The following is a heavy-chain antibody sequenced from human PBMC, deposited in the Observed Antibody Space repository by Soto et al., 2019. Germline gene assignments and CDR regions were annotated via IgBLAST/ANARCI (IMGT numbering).Heavy chain of an antibody. Sequence: TVSGGSISSGVYYWSWIRQHPGKGLEWIGYIYYTGSTYYNPSLKSRVTISVDTSKNQFSLNLSSVTAADTAVYYCARDNSGSGSPNYFDSWGQGTLVTVSS. CDR3: ARDNSGSGSPNYFDS. V-gene: IGHV4-31*02. CDR2: IYYTGST. CDR1: GGSISSGVYY. J-gene: IGHJ4*02. D-gene: IGHD3-10*01.